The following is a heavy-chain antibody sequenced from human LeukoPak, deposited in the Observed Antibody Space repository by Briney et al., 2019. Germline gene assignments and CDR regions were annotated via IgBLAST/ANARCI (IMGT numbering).Heavy chain of an antibody. V-gene: IGHV3-11*01. Sequence: KSGGSLRLSCAASGFTFSDYYMTWNRQAPGKGLEWVSYISAGGTTIYYADSVKGRFTVSRDNARNSLYLQMNSLRAEDTAVYYCARVRSSSWTPGPWGQGTLVTVSS. CDR3: ARVRSSSWTPGP. CDR1: GFTFSDYY. CDR2: ISAGGTTI. J-gene: IGHJ5*02. D-gene: IGHD6-13*01.